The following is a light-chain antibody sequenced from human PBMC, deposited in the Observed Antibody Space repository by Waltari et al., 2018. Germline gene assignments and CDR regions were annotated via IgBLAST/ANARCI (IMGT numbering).Light chain of an antibody. CDR1: QSLVHRDGNTY. CDR3: MQGTHWPLT. Sequence: DVVLTKSPLSLPVTLGQPASISCKSSQSLVHRDGNTYLAWFHQRPGQSPRRLIYKVSNRESGVPDRFSASGSGTDFTLKISRVEAEDVGVYYCMQGTHWPLTIGGGTKVEMK. J-gene: IGKJ4*01. CDR2: KVS. V-gene: IGKV2-30*02.